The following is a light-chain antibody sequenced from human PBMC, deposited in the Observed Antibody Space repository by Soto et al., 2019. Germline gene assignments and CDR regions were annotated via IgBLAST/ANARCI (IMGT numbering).Light chain of an antibody. V-gene: IGKV3-20*01. J-gene: IGKJ4*01. CDR3: QQYGSSPLT. CDR1: QSVSSSY. CDR2: GAS. Sequence: IVLPRSPGSLSLSPGERATLSCRASQSVSSSYLAWYQQKPGQAPRLLIYGASSRATGIPDRFSGSGSGTDFTLTISRLETEDFAVYYCQQYGSSPLTFGGGTKVDIK.